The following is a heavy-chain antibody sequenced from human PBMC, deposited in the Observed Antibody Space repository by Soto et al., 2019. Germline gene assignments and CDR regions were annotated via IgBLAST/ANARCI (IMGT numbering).Heavy chain of an antibody. CDR3: ARDVGAVARNLAS. CDR2: ISYNSVNI. J-gene: IGHJ5*02. D-gene: IGHD6-19*01. CDR1: GFTFDNYA. V-gene: IGHV3-9*01. Sequence: DVQLVESGGGLVQPGRSLRLSCAASGFTFDNYAMHWVRQAPGKGLEWVSGISYNSVNIGYADSVKGRFTISRDAAKNSLFLQMNSLRAEDTALYYCARDVGAVARNLASWGQGTLVTVAS.